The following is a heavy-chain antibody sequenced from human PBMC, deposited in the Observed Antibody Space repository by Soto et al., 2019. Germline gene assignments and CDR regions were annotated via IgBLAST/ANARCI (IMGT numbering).Heavy chain of an antibody. CDR2: IYWDDDK. CDR1: GFSLSTSGVG. J-gene: IGHJ4*02. Sequence: SGPTLVNTTQTLTLTCTFSGFSLSTSGVGVGWIRQPPGKALEWLALIYWDDDKRYSPSLKSRLTITKDTSKNQVVLTMTNMEPVDTATDYCALTRGFRYFDYWGQGTLVTVYS. CDR3: ALTRGFRYFDY. D-gene: IGHD3-10*01. V-gene: IGHV2-5*02.